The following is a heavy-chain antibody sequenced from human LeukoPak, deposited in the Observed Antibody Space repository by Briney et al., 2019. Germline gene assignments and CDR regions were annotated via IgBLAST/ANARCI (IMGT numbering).Heavy chain of an antibody. D-gene: IGHD6-13*01. CDR1: GFTFSRSS. V-gene: IGHV3-21*01. Sequence: PGGSLRLSCAASGFTFSRSSMNWVRQAPGKGLEWVSSISSGSSYIYYADSVKGRFTISKDNAKNSLYLQMNSLRAEDTAVYFCVRGSQWNPGIAAAGNFDYWGQGTLVTVSS. J-gene: IGHJ4*02. CDR2: ISSGSSYI. CDR3: VRGSQWNPGIAAAGNFDY.